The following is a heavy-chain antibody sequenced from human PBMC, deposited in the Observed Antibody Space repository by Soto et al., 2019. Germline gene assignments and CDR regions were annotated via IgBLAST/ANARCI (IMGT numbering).Heavy chain of an antibody. V-gene: IGHV3-30-3*01. CDR2: ISYDGSNK. Sequence: GGSLRLSCAASGFTFSSYAMHWVRQAPGKGLEWVAVISYDGSNKYYADSVKGRFTISRDNSKNTLYLQMNSLRAEDTAVYYCARDMGGYGVETPFFYYYYGMDVWGQGTTVTVSS. D-gene: IGHD5-12*01. CDR3: ARDMGGYGVETPFFYYYYGMDV. J-gene: IGHJ6*02. CDR1: GFTFSSYA.